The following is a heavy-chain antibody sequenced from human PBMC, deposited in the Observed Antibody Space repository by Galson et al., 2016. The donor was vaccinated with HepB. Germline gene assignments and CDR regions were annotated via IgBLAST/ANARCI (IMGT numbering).Heavy chain of an antibody. CDR3: AKDGTGAYQS. J-gene: IGHJ1*01. CDR1: GFTFSAYS. V-gene: IGHV3-21*01. Sequence: SLRLSCAASGFTFSAYSMNWVRQAPGKGLEWVSSISSTGNYIYYGDSLEGRFTTYRDNAKNSLYLQMNSLRAEDTALYYCAKDGTGAYQSWGQGTRVTVSS. CDR2: ISSTGNYI. D-gene: IGHD7-27*01.